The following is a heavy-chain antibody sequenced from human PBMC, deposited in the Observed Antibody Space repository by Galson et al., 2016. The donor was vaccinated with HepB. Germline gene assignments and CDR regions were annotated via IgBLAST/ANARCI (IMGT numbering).Heavy chain of an antibody. V-gene: IGHV4-34*01. Sequence: SETLSLTCAVYGGPFNYYYWSWIRQAPGKGLEWIGEINHSGITTYNPSLESRVSISVDTSQNQFSLKLSSLTAADTAVYYCARDGARITIAGLLVISGGMDVWGQGTTVNVSP. CDR3: ARDGARITIAGLLVISGGMDV. CDR1: GGPFNYYY. D-gene: IGHD3-3*01. CDR2: INHSGIT. J-gene: IGHJ6*01.